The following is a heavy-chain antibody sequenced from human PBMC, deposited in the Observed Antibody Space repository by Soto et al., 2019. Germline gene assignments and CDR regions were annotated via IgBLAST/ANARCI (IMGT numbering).Heavy chain of an antibody. Sequence: QVQLVQSGAEVKKPGSSVKVSCKASGGTFSSYAISWVRQAPGQGLEWMGGIIPIFGTANYAQKFQGRVTITADDCTSTADMELSSLRSEDTAVYYCASYSSSSGVFDDWGQGTLVTVSS. D-gene: IGHD6-6*01. V-gene: IGHV1-69*01. CDR2: IIPIFGTA. CDR1: GGTFSSYA. J-gene: IGHJ4*02. CDR3: ASYSSSSGVFDD.